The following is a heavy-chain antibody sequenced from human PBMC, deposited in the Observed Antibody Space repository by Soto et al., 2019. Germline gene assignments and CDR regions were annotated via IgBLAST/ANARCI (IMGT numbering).Heavy chain of an antibody. CDR1: GYSFINYD. CDR2: VSAYNGNT. J-gene: IGHJ3*02. V-gene: IGHV1-18*03. Sequence: QVQLVQSGAEVKKPGASVKVSCKASGYSFINYDISWVRQAPGQGLEWMGWVSAYNGNTNYAQKFQGRVTMTTDTSASTAYMELRSVLSDDMAVYYGAGDFIYSWRCSADFDIWGQGTMVLVSS. D-gene: IGHD3-3*01. CDR3: AGDFIYSWRCSADFDI.